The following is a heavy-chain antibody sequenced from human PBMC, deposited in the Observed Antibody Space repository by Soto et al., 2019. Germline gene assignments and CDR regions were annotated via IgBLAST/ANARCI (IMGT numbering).Heavy chain of an antibody. Sequence: GGSLRLSCVASQFTFSRYWMGWLRQGPGKGLEWVATIKEDGTARYYLDSVKGRFTISRDNAKSSLYLQMDSLRAEDTAIYYCTRAYEQTCLQCKQFDYWGQGAPVTVSS. D-gene: IGHD4-4*01. V-gene: IGHV3-7*01. J-gene: IGHJ4*02. CDR2: IKEDGTAR. CDR1: QFTFSRYW. CDR3: TRAYEQTCLQCKQFDY.